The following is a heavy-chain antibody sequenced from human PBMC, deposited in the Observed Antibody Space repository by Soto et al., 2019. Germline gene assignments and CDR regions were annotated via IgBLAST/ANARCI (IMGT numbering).Heavy chain of an antibody. CDR3: ASPLKWSGYYIAFDY. CDR2: IIPIFDTI. D-gene: IGHD3-3*01. J-gene: IGHJ4*02. Sequence: SVKVSCKASGATFSSFAFSWVRQAPGQGLEWMGVIIPIFDTINYAQKFQGRVTITADESTRTAYMELSSLTSEDTAVYYCASPLKWSGYYIAFDYWGQGTLVTVSS. V-gene: IGHV1-69*13. CDR1: GATFSSFA.